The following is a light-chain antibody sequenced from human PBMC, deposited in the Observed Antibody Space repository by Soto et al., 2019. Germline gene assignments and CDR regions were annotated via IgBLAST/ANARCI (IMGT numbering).Light chain of an antibody. Sequence: DIVMTQSPDSLAVSLGERATINCKSSQSVLYSSSNKNYLAWYQQKPGQPPKLLIYWASTRESGVPDRFSGSGSGTDFTLTISSLQAEDVAVYSCQQYYTTPPTFGQGTKVEIK. CDR2: WAS. J-gene: IGKJ1*01. V-gene: IGKV4-1*01. CDR1: QSVLYSSSNKNY. CDR3: QQYYTTPPT.